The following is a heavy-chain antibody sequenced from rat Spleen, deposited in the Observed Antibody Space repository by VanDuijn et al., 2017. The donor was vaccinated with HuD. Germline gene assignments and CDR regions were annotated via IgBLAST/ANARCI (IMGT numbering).Heavy chain of an antibody. CDR1: FYSVTSSYR. CDR3: ASLYSSYSLYYFDY. V-gene: IGHV3-3*01. CDR2: INSAGTT. Sequence: EVLLRESGPGLVKPSQSLSLACSVTFYSVTSSYRWNWIRQFPGNKLEWMGYINSAGTTNYNPSLKSRISITRDISKNQFFLQVNSVTTEDTATYYCASLYSSYSLYYFDYWGQGVMVTVSS. D-gene: IGHD1-2*01. J-gene: IGHJ2*01.